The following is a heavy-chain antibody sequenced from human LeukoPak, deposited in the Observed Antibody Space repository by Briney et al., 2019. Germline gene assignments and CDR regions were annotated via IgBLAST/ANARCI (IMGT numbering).Heavy chain of an antibody. Sequence: GGPLRLSRPTSGFIPNNYAMSYVRLAPGKGLESVSAITDSGGDTYHADSVKGRFTISRDNSRNTLYLQMNGLRVEDSAVYHCAKGSQSSRPYYFDFWGQGTLVTVSS. D-gene: IGHD6-19*01. CDR3: AKGSQSSRPYYFDF. CDR2: ITDSGGDT. J-gene: IGHJ4*02. CDR1: GFIPNNYA. V-gene: IGHV3-23*01.